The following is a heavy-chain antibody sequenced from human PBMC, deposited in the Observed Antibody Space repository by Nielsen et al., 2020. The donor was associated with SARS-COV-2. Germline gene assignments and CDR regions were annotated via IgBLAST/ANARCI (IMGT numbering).Heavy chain of an antibody. D-gene: IGHD5-24*01. CDR3: AKGRKRWLQFGIFDC. V-gene: IGHV3-30*18. CDR1: GFTFSSYG. J-gene: IGHJ4*02. Sequence: GGSLRLSCAASGFTFSSYGMHWVRQAPGKGLEWVAVISYDGSNKYYADSVKGRFTISRDNSKNTLYLQMNSLRAEDTAVYYCAKGRKRWLQFGIFDCWGQGTLVTVSS. CDR2: ISYDGSNK.